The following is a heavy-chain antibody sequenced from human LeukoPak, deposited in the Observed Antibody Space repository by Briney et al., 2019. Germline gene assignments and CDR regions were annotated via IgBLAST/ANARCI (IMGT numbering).Heavy chain of an antibody. CDR2: VHDSGST. CDR3: ARVGSYCMDV. J-gene: IGHJ6*03. CDR1: GGSLSSYY. Sequence: SGTLYLTCSGSGGSLSSYYWSWIRQTPGKGLEYIGHVHDSGSTNYNPSLKSRVNIPIDTSKHQYSLKLSSVAAADTAVYYCARVGSYCMDVWGKGSTVTVSS. V-gene: IGHV4-59*01. D-gene: IGHD1-26*01.